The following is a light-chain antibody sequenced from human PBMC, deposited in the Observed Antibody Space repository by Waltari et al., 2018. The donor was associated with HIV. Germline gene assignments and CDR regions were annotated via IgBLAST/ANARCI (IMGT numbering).Light chain of an antibody. CDR2: EVS. CDR3: SSYTSSSTPYVV. CDR1: SSDVGGYNY. Sequence: QSALTQPASVSGSPGQSITISCTGTSSDVGGYNYVPWYQQHPGKAPKLMIYEVSKRPSGVSNRFSGSKSGNTASLTISGLQAEDEADYYCSSYTSSSTPYVVFGGGTKLTVL. J-gene: IGLJ2*01. V-gene: IGLV2-14*01.